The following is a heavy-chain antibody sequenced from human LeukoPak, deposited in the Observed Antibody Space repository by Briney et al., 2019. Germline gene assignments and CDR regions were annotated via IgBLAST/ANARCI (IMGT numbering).Heavy chain of an antibody. Sequence: GGSLRLSCAASGFTFSSYGMHWVRQAPGKGLEWVAVISYDGSNKYYADSVKGRFTISRDNSKNTLHLQMNSLRAEDTAVYYCAKDRTGMYSSSWYGEGGYFQHWGQGTLVTVSS. CDR3: AKDRTGMYSSSWYGEGGYFQH. J-gene: IGHJ1*01. D-gene: IGHD6-13*01. CDR1: GFTFSSYG. CDR2: ISYDGSNK. V-gene: IGHV3-30*18.